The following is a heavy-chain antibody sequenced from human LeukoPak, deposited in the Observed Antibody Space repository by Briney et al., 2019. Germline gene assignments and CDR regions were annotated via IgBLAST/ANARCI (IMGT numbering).Heavy chain of an antibody. V-gene: IGHV3-30*04. J-gene: IGHJ6*03. D-gene: IGHD5-18*01. CDR2: ISYDGSNE. Sequence: GGSLRLSCAASGFTFSSYVMHWVRQAPGKGLEWVAIISYDGSNEYYADSVKGRFTISRDNAKNSLYLQMNSLRAEDTAVYYCARTLADRDTAMVKAYYYMDVWGKGTTVTISS. CDR1: GFTFSSYV. CDR3: ARTLADRDTAMVKAYYYMDV.